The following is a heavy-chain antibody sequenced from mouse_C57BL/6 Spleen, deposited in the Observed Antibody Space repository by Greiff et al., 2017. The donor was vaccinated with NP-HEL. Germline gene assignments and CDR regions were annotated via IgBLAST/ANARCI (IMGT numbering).Heavy chain of an antibody. D-gene: IGHD2-12*01. CDR2: IYPSDSET. Sequence: QVQLQQPGAELVRPGSSVKLSCKASGYTFTSYWMDWVKQRPGQGLEWIGNIYPSDSETHYNQKFKDKATLTVDKSASTAYMQLSSLTSEDSAVYYCARRAYSYDAYWYFDVWGTGTTVTVSS. J-gene: IGHJ1*03. CDR1: GYTFTSYW. V-gene: IGHV1-61*01. CDR3: ARRAYSYDAYWYFDV.